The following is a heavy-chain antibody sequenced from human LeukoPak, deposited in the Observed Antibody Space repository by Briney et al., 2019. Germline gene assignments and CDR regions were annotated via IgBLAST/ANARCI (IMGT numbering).Heavy chain of an antibody. CDR1: GFTFSDYY. CDR3: ARDRAQYCSSTSCQDWFDP. Sequence: GGSLRLSRAASGFTFSDYYMSWIRQAPGKGLEWVSYISSSGSTIYYADSVKGRFTISRDNAKNSLYLQMNSLRAEDTAVYYCARDRAQYCSSTSCQDWFDPWGQGTLVTVSS. CDR2: ISSSGSTI. D-gene: IGHD2-2*01. J-gene: IGHJ5*02. V-gene: IGHV3-11*01.